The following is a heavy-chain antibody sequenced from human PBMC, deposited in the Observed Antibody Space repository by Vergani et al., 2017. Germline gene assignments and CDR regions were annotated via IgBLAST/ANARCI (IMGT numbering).Heavy chain of an antibody. Sequence: QVQLQQWGAGVVKPSGTLSLTCAVFGESFSSFYWSWIRQPPGKGLEWIGEINNDGHTNYNPSLESRVTVSRDTAKNQFSLNLMSVTAADTAMYYCAVRPRGNLVGGEIVTKRTLDYWSQGSLVTVSS. CDR2: INNDGHT. CDR3: AVRPRGNLVGGEIVTKRTLDY. J-gene: IGHJ4*02. D-gene: IGHD3-10*01. CDR1: GESFSSFY. V-gene: IGHV4-34*02.